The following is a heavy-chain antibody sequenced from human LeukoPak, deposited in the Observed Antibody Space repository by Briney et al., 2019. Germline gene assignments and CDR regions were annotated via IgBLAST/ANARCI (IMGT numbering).Heavy chain of an antibody. V-gene: IGHV3-23*01. CDR3: AKDIRVRDNWFDP. D-gene: IGHD3-10*01. CDR1: LFTFSSYV. J-gene: IGHJ5*02. CDR2: ISGSGGST. Sequence: GGSLRLSCAASLFTFSSYVMRWVRQAPGKGLEWVSAISGSGGSTYYADSVTGRFTISRDNSKNTLYLQMSSLRAEDTAVYYSAKDIRVRDNWFDPWGQGTLVTVS.